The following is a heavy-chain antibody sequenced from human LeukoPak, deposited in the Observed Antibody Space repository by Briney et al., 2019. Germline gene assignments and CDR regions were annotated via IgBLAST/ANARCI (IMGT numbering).Heavy chain of an antibody. CDR1: GVTFSSYA. Sequence: GGSLRLSCAASGVTFSSYAMSWVRQAPGKGLEWVSAISGSGGSTYYADSVKGRFTISRDNSKNTLYLQMNSLTAEYTAIYYCAKPATSGSYYDYWGQGTLVTVSS. CDR3: AKPATSGSYYDY. V-gene: IGHV3-23*01. D-gene: IGHD1-26*01. J-gene: IGHJ4*02. CDR2: ISGSGGST.